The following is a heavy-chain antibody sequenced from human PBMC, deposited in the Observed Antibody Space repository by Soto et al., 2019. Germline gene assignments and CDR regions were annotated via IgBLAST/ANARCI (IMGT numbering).Heavy chain of an antibody. J-gene: IGHJ4*02. CDR1: GFTFSSDA. CDR3: AKGVSGEFGETLMFHY. Sequence: GGSLRLSCAASGFTFSSDAMGWVRQAPGKGLEWVSTIDNSGGSTHYADSVKGRFTISRDNSKNTVYLQMNSLRAEDTAVYYCAKGVSGEFGETLMFHYWGQGTLVTVSS. V-gene: IGHV3-23*01. CDR2: IDNSGGST. D-gene: IGHD3-10*01.